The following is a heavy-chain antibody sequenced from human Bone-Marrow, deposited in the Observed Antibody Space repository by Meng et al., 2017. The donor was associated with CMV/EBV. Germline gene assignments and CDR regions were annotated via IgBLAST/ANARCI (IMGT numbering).Heavy chain of an antibody. Sequence: ASVKVSCKASGYTFTGYYTHWVRQVPGQGLEWMGWINPNSGATNYAQKFQGRVTLTRDTSIGTAYMELSGLRSDDTAVYYCAREKRDYWGQGTLVTVSS. CDR3: AREKRDY. CDR1: GYTFTGYY. V-gene: IGHV1-2*02. CDR2: INPNSGAT. D-gene: IGHD6-25*01. J-gene: IGHJ4*02.